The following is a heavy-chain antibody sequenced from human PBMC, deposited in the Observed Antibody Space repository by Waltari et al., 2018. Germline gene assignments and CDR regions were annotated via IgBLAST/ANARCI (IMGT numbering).Heavy chain of an antibody. J-gene: IGHJ5*02. CDR1: GGSISSSSYY. V-gene: IGHV4-39*01. D-gene: IGHD3-10*01. Sequence: QLQLQESGPGLVKPSETLSLTCTVSGGSISSSSYYWGWIRQPPGKGLEWIGSIYYSGSTYYNPSRKSRVTISVDTSKNQFSLKLSSVTAADTAVYYCARTPLLWFGELSNWFDPWGQGTLVTVSS. CDR2: IYYSGST. CDR3: ARTPLLWFGELSNWFDP.